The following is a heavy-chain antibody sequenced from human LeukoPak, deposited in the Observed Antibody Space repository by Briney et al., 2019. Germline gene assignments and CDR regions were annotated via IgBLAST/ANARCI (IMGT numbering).Heavy chain of an antibody. CDR2: IRRKTDGGTT. Sequence: PGGSLRLSCAVSGFTFSNVWMSWVRRAPGKGLEWVGRIRRKTDGGTTDYPAPVKGRFTISRDDSRNTLYLQMNSLQSADAAVYYCTTERASSNFFLGYWGQGTLVTVSS. V-gene: IGHV3-15*01. D-gene: IGHD4-11*01. CDR3: TTERASSNFFLGY. CDR1: GFTFSNVW. J-gene: IGHJ4*02.